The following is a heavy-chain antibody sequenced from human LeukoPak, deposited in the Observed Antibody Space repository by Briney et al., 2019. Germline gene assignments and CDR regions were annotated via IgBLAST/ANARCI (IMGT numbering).Heavy chain of an antibody. Sequence: SETLSLTCAVYGGSFSGYYWSWIRQPPGKGLEWIGEINHSGSTNYNPSLKSRVTISVDTSKNQFSLRLSSVTAADTAVYYCARARAHLKYYYDSSGYYYFDYWGQGTLVTVSS. V-gene: IGHV4-34*01. CDR3: ARARAHLKYYYDSSGYYYFDY. D-gene: IGHD3-22*01. J-gene: IGHJ4*02. CDR2: INHSGST. CDR1: GGSFSGYY.